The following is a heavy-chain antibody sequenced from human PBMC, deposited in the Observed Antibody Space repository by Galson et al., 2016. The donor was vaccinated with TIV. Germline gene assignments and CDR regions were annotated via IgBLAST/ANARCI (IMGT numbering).Heavy chain of an antibody. CDR3: AKMDSSGLSYARRFDY. D-gene: IGHD3-22*01. CDR1: GITFSSYA. V-gene: IGHV3-23*01. Sequence: SLRLSCAASGITFSSYAMSWVRQAPGKGPEWVSAISGGGGSTYYADSVKGRFTISRDNSKSTLYLQLDSLRVEDTAVYYCAKMDSSGLSYARRFDYWGQGTLVTVSS. J-gene: IGHJ4*02. CDR2: ISGGGGST.